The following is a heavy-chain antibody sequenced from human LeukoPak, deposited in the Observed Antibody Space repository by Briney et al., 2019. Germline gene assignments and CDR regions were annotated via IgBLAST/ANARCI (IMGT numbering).Heavy chain of an antibody. Sequence: SAKVSCKASGGTFSSYAISWVRQAPGQGLEWMGRIIPILGIANYAQKFQGRITITADKSTSTAYMELSSLRSEDTAVYYCARGSRYSYGIDYWGQGTLVTVSS. CDR1: GGTFSSYA. D-gene: IGHD5-18*01. CDR2: IIPILGIA. CDR3: ARGSRYSYGIDY. J-gene: IGHJ4*02. V-gene: IGHV1-69*04.